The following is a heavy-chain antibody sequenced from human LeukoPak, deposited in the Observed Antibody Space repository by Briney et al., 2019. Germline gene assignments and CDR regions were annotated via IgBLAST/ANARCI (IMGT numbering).Heavy chain of an antibody. Sequence: SETLSLTCTVSGGSISSSSYYWGWIRQPPGKGLEWIGSIYYSGSTYYNPSLKSRVTISVDTSKNQFSLKLSSVTAADTAVYYCARGAPIFAYWGQGTLVTVSS. V-gene: IGHV4-39*07. J-gene: IGHJ4*02. CDR3: ARGAPIFAY. CDR1: GGSISSSSYY. CDR2: IYYSGST.